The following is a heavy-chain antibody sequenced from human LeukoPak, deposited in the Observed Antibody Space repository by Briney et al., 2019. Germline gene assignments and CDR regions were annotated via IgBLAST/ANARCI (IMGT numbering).Heavy chain of an antibody. J-gene: IGHJ3*01. Sequence: GGSLRLPCAASGFTFSSYAMSWVRQAPGKGLEWVSAISGSGGSTYYADSVKGRFTISRDNSKNTLYLQMNSLRAEDTAVYYCAKDRHYDILTGPWGQGTMVTVSS. V-gene: IGHV3-23*01. D-gene: IGHD3-9*01. CDR3: AKDRHYDILTGP. CDR2: ISGSGGST. CDR1: GFTFSSYA.